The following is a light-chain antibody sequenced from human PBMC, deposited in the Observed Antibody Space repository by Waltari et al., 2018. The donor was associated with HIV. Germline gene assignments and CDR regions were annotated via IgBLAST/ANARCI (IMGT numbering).Light chain of an antibody. CDR2: PIH. CDR3: NSRDRAGHHVV. CDR1: SLRTYY. Sequence: SELTQDPAVSVALGQTVSITCQGDSLRTYYASWYLQKPGQAPVLVISPIHNRPSGIPDGFSGSSSGNTASLTITGAQAEDEGDYYCNSRDRAGHHVVFGGGTKLTVL. J-gene: IGLJ3*02. V-gene: IGLV3-19*01.